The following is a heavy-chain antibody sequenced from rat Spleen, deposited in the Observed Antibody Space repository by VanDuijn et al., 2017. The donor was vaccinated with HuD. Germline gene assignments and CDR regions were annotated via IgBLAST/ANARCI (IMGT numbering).Heavy chain of an antibody. CDR3: TAGGGYWDY. V-gene: IGHV5-31*01. J-gene: IGHJ2*01. Sequence: EVQLVEAGGGLGQPGRSLKLACITSGFTLHNYWMTWIRQAPGKGLEWVASITHTGDSTYYPDSVKGRFTISRDNAKSTLYLQMNSLRSEDTATYYCTAGGGYWDYWGQGVMVTVSS. CDR2: ITHTGDST. CDR1: GFTLHNYW. D-gene: IGHD1-11*01.